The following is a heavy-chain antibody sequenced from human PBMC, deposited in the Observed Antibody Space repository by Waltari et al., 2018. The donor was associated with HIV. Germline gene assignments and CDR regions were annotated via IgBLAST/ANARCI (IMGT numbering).Heavy chain of an antibody. J-gene: IGHJ4*02. CDR3: ARGSIQFDA. D-gene: IGHD1-1*01. Sequence: QVRLRQWGAGLLEPSETLSLTCAAYGGRFNEHYWILVRQSPGGFLELIGEINHASSSNYHPSLKSRVTMSVHASKKQFSLRLTSVTAADTAVYYCARGSIQFDAWGQGTLVTVSS. CDR1: GGRFNEHY. CDR2: INHASSS. V-gene: IGHV4-34*01.